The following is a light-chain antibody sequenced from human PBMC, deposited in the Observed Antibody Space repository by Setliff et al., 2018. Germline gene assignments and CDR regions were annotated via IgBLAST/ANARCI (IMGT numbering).Light chain of an antibody. Sequence: QSALAQPASVSGSPGQSITISCTGSSSDIGGYNYVSWYQQHPGKAPKLMIYDVNERPSGVPNRFSGSKSGNTASLTISGLQAEDEADYYCSSYTTTSTVVIGGGTKGTVL. CDR3: SSYTTTSTVV. CDR2: DVN. V-gene: IGLV2-14*01. J-gene: IGLJ2*01. CDR1: SSDIGGYNY.